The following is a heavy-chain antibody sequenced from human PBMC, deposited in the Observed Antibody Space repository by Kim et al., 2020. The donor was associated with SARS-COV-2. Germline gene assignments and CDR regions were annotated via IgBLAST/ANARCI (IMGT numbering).Heavy chain of an antibody. V-gene: IGHV1-2*02. CDR1: GYTFTGYY. CDR2: INPNSGGT. Sequence: ASVKVSCKASGYTFTGYYMHWVRQAPGQGLEWMGWINPNSGGTNYAQKFQGRVTMTRDTSISTAYMELSRLRSDDTAVYYCARDRSGQNWFDPWGQGTLVTVSS. CDR3: ARDRSGQNWFDP. J-gene: IGHJ5*02. D-gene: IGHD3-3*01.